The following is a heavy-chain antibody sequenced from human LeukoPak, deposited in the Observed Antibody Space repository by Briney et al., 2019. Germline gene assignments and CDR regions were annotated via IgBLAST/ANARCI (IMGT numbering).Heavy chain of an antibody. CDR3: ARARYVNSFYAFDI. V-gene: IGHV4-59*01. Sequence: SETLSLTCAVYGGSFRGYYWSWIRLPPGKGLEWIGYLSKSGNTNYSPSLKSRVTIFGDTSKNQFFLKLSSVTAADTAVYYCARARYVNSFYAFDIWGQGTLVTVSS. J-gene: IGHJ3*02. CDR2: LSKSGNT. D-gene: IGHD3-9*01. CDR1: GGSFRGYY.